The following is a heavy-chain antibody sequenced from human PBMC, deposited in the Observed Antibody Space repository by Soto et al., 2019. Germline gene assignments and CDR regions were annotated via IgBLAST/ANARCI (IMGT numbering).Heavy chain of an antibody. Sequence: TSETLSLTCAVYGGSFSGYYWSWIRQPPGKGLEWIGEINHSGSTNYNPSLKSRVTISVDTSKNQFSLKLSSVTAADTAVYYCARGVDIVVVVAATRIPHRFDPWGQGTLVTVSS. CDR2: INHSGST. J-gene: IGHJ5*02. D-gene: IGHD2-15*01. CDR3: ARGVDIVVVVAATRIPHRFDP. V-gene: IGHV4-34*01. CDR1: GGSFSGYY.